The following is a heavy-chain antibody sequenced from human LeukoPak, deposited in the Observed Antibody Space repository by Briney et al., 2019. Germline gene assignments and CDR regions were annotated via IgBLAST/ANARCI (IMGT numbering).Heavy chain of an antibody. CDR1: GGSISSYY. D-gene: IGHD6-13*01. CDR3: ARGGSSSSLNHFDY. Sequence: SETLSLTCTVSGGSISSYYWSWIRQPPGKGLEGIGYIYYSGSTNYNPSLKSRVTMSVDTSKNQFSLNLSSVTAADTAVYYCARGGSSSSLNHFDYWGQGTLVTVSS. CDR2: IYYSGST. J-gene: IGHJ4*02. V-gene: IGHV4-59*01.